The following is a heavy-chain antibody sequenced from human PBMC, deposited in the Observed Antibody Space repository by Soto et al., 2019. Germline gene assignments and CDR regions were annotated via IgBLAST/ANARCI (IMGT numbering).Heavy chain of an antibody. CDR2: ISGSGGST. J-gene: IGHJ4*02. V-gene: IGHV3-23*01. CDR1: GFTFSSYA. D-gene: IGHD3-10*01. Sequence: PGGSLRLSCAASGFTFSSYAMSWVRQAPGKGLEWVSAISGSGGSTYYADSVKGRFTISRDNSKNTLYLQMNSLRAEDTAVYYCAKVVGERWFGELHRGFADWGQGTLVTVSS. CDR3: AKVVGERWFGELHRGFAD.